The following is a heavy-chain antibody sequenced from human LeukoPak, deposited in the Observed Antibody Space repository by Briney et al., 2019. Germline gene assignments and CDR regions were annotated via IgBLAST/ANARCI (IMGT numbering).Heavy chain of an antibody. CDR1: GGSFSGYY. CDR2: INHSGST. CDR3: ARAKKWLRFPSAGDRYYFDY. Sequence: SETLSLTCAVNGGSFSGYYWSWIRQPPGKGLEWIGEINHSGSTNYNPSLESRVTISVDTSKNQFSLKLSSVTAADTAVYYCARAKKWLRFPSAGDRYYFDYWGRGTLVTVSS. J-gene: IGHJ4*02. D-gene: IGHD5-12*01. V-gene: IGHV4-34*01.